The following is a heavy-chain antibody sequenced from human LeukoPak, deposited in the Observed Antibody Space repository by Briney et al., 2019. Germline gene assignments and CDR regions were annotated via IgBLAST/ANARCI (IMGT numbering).Heavy chain of an antibody. CDR1: GGSISSGSYY. J-gene: IGHJ5*02. D-gene: IGHD1-7*01. Sequence: SETLSLTCTVSGGSISSGSYYWSWIRQPAGKGLEWIGRIYTSGGTNYNPSLKSRVTISVDTSKNQFSLKLSSVTAADTAVYYCAVDRQTSFDPWGQGTLVTVSS. CDR2: IYTSGGT. V-gene: IGHV4-61*02. CDR3: AVDRQTSFDP.